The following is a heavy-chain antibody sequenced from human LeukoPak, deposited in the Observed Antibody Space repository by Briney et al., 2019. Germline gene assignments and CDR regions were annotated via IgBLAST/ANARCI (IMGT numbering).Heavy chain of an antibody. CDR2: ISDSGDTT. CDR1: GFTFSSYA. J-gene: IGHJ4*02. CDR3: VKRYCSGTACYHFDH. Sequence: PGGSLRLSCAASGFTFSSYAMSWVRRAPGKGLEWVALISDSGDTTYSADSVKGRFTISRDNSKNTLYLQMNSLRDDDTAVYYCVKRYCSGTACYHFDHWGQGALVTVSS. V-gene: IGHV3-23*01. D-gene: IGHD2-15*01.